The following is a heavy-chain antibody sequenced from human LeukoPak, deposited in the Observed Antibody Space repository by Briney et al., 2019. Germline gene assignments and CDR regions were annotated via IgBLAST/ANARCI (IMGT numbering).Heavy chain of an antibody. V-gene: IGHV4-34*01. CDR3: ARDTEMGGSYPGLDY. CDR2: INHSGST. CDR1: GGSFSGYY. J-gene: IGHJ4*02. Sequence: SETLSLTCAVYGGSFSGYYWSWIRQPPGKGLEWIGEINHSGSTNYNPSLKSRVTISVDTPKNQFSLKLSSVTAADTAVYYCARDTEMGGSYPGLDYWGQGTLVTVSS. D-gene: IGHD1-26*01.